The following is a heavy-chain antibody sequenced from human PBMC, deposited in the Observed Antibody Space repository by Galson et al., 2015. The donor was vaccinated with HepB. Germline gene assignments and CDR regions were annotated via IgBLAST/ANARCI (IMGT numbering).Heavy chain of an antibody. D-gene: IGHD3-10*01. J-gene: IGHJ5*02. CDR2: ISPYNGNT. Sequence: SVKVSCKASGYTFTSYGITWVRQAPGQGLVWMGWISPYNGNTNYAQKLQGRVTMTTHTSTSTAYMELRSLRSDDTAVYYCARQSGRGWFDPWGQGTLVTVSS. CDR1: GYTFTSYG. CDR3: ARQSGRGWFDP. V-gene: IGHV1-18*01.